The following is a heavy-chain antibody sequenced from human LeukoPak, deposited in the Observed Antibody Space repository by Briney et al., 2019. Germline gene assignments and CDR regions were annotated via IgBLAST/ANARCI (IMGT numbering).Heavy chain of an antibody. CDR3: ASGKDIVVVVAADKAAEYFQH. Sequence: SVKVSCKASGGTSSSYAISWVRQAPGQGLEWMGGIIPIFGTANYAQKFQGRVTITTDESTSTAYMELSSLRSEDTAVYYCASGKDIVVVVAADKAAEYFQHWGQGTLVTVSS. D-gene: IGHD2-15*01. J-gene: IGHJ1*01. CDR2: IIPIFGTA. V-gene: IGHV1-69*05. CDR1: GGTSSSYA.